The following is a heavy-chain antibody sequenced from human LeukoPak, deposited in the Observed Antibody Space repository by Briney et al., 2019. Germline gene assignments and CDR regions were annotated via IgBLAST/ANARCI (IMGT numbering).Heavy chain of an antibody. D-gene: IGHD3-3*01. CDR3: ARQGRRMGYDFWSGYRHFDY. Sequence: PSETLSLTCTVSGASISSSSYYWAWVRQPPGKGLEWIGSIYYTGSTYSKPSLKRRVTISVDTSKNQFSLSVSSVTAADTAVYYCARQGRRMGYDFWSGYRHFDYWGQGTLVTVSS. V-gene: IGHV4-39*01. J-gene: IGHJ4*02. CDR1: GASISSSSYY. CDR2: IYYTGST.